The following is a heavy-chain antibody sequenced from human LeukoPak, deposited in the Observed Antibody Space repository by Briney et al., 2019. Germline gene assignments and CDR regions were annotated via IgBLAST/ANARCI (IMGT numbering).Heavy chain of an antibody. J-gene: IGHJ4*02. D-gene: IGHD1/OR15-1a*01. CDR2: ISTSSSSK. CDR3: AKGTKPVMTIPDY. CDR1: GFTFSSYR. Sequence: GGSLRLSCAVSGFTFSSYRMSWVRQAPGKGLEWVSSISTSSSSKYYADSVKGRFTVSRDNAKNSLDLQMNSLRAEDTAMYYCAKGTKPVMTIPDYWGQGILVTVSS. V-gene: IGHV3-21*04.